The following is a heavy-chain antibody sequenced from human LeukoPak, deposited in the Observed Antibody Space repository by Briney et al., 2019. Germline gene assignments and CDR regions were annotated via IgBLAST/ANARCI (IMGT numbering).Heavy chain of an antibody. CDR2: IYHTGST. CDR1: GDSISNYY. Sequence: PSETLSLTCTVSGDSISNYYWTWIRQPPGKGLEWIANIYHTGSTNYNPSLSSRVTISIDTAKNQFSLKLTSVTAADTAVYYCARRGRNSSGWQDYLWGQGTLVTVSS. J-gene: IGHJ4*02. CDR3: ARRGRNSSGWQDYL. D-gene: IGHD6-25*01. V-gene: IGHV4-59*01.